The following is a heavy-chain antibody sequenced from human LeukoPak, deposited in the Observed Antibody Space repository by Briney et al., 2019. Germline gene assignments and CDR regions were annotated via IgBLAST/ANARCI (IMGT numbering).Heavy chain of an antibody. Sequence: QPGGSLRLSCAASGFTLSSYGMHWVRQAPGKGLEWVAVISYVGNNKYHADSVKGRFTISRDNSKNTLYLQMNGLRPEDTAVYYCAKDRDTGPAAYYFDYWGQGALVTVSS. V-gene: IGHV3-30*18. CDR1: GFTLSSYG. CDR2: ISYVGNNK. D-gene: IGHD1-14*01. J-gene: IGHJ4*02. CDR3: AKDRDTGPAAYYFDY.